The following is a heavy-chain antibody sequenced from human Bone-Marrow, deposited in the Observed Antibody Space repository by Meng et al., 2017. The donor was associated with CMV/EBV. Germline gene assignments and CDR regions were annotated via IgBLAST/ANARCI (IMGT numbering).Heavy chain of an antibody. CDR1: GGSISSSSYY. D-gene: IGHD3-22*01. V-gene: IGHV4-39*07. J-gene: IGHJ3*02. CDR3: AREGYYDSSGSDAFDI. Sequence: SETLSLTCAVYGGSISSSSYYWGWIRQPPGKGLEWIGSIYYSGSTYYNPSLKSRVTISVDTSKNQFSLKLSSVTAADTAVYYCAREGYYDSSGSDAFDIWGQGTMVTVSS. CDR2: IYYSGST.